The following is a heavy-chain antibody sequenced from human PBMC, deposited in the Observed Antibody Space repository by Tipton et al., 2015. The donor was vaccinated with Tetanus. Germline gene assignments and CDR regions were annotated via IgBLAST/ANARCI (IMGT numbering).Heavy chain of an antibody. J-gene: IGHJ4*01. CDR2: ISYTGTT. CDR1: GGSITNGGYY. Sequence: GLVKPSETLSLTCTVSGGSITNGGYYWSWIRQHPGKGLDWIGYISYTGTTHYNPSLKSRVTISLDRSKNQFSLKLTSVTAADTAVYYCATVGLVTASVNYWGQGTLVTVSS. V-gene: IGHV4-31*03. D-gene: IGHD2-21*02. CDR3: ATVGLVTASVNY.